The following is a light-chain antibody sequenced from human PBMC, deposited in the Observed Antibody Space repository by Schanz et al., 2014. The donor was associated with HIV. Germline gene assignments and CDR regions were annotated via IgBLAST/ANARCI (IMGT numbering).Light chain of an antibody. J-gene: IGLJ2*01. CDR2: EVT. Sequence: QSVLTQPPSASGSPGQSVNISCTGTSSDVGGYYYVSWYQQHPGKAPKLMIYEVTKRPSGVPDRFSGSKSGNTASLTVSGLQAEDEGDYYCSSYAGSNNLVVFGGGTKLTV. CDR1: SSDVGGYYY. V-gene: IGLV2-8*01. CDR3: SSYAGSNNLVV.